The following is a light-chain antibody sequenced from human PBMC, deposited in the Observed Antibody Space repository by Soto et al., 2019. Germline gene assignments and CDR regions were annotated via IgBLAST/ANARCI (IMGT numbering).Light chain of an antibody. CDR1: QSVGSD. CDR2: WAS. V-gene: IGKV3-15*01. Sequence: EIVMTQSPATLSVSPGERATLSCRASQSVGSDLAWYHQKPGQPPKLLIYWASIRESGVPTRFSGSGSGTNFTLTISSLQAEDAAVYYCQQYYTTPPTFGLGTKVEVK. J-gene: IGKJ1*01. CDR3: QQYYTTPPT.